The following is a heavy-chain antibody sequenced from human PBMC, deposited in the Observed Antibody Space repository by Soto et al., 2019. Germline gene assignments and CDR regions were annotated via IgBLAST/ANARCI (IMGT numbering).Heavy chain of an antibody. J-gene: IGHJ5*02. CDR3: ARSHYGSGSYYTGWFDP. Sequence: QVQLVQSGAEVKKPGASVKVSCKASGYTFTSYYMHWVRQAPGQGLEWMGIINPSGGSTSYAQKFQGRVTMTRDTATSTVYMELSSLRSDDTAVYYCARSHYGSGSYYTGWFDPWGQGTLVTVSS. V-gene: IGHV1-46*01. CDR1: GYTFTSYY. CDR2: INPSGGST. D-gene: IGHD3-10*01.